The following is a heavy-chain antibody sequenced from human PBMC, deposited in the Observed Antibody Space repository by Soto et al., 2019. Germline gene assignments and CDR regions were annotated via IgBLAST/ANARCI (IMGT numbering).Heavy chain of an antibody. Sequence: QVQLQESGPGLVKPSQTLSLTCTVSGGSISSGGYYWSWIRQHPGKGLEWIGYIYYSGSTYYNPSLKSRVTISVVTSKNQFSLKLSSVTAADTAVYYCARTTTVTLYYYGMDVWGQGTTVTVSS. CDR1: GGSISSGGYY. D-gene: IGHD4-17*01. J-gene: IGHJ6*02. V-gene: IGHV4-31*03. CDR2: IYYSGST. CDR3: ARTTTVTLYYYGMDV.